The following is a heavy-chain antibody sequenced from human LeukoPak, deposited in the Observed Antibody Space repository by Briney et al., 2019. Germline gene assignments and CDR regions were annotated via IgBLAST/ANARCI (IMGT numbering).Heavy chain of an antibody. CDR1: GFTFSSYA. CDR3: ARGNYYDSSGYAVFDY. Sequence: QTGGSLRLSCAASGFTFSSYAMHWVRQAPGKGLEWVAVISYDGSNKYYADSVKGRFTISRDNSKNTLYLQMNSLRAEDTAVCYCARGNYYDSSGYAVFDYWGQGTLVTVSS. V-gene: IGHV3-30*01. D-gene: IGHD3-22*01. CDR2: ISYDGSNK. J-gene: IGHJ4*02.